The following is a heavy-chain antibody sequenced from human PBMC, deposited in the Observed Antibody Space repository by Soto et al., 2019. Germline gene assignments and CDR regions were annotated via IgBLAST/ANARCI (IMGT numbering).Heavy chain of an antibody. CDR1: GFTFSSYA. CDR2: VSRAGTYT. D-gene: IGHD3-16*01. CDR3: VKYTVTEDLGES. Sequence: EVQLLESGADVVRPGGSLRLSCAASGFTFSSYAMGWVRQAPGKGLEWVAGVSRAGTYTFYADSVRGRFSISRDNSRDTVDLYMNALRGDDTAVYFFVKYTVTEDLGESWGQGTLVSVSS. J-gene: IGHJ5*02. V-gene: IGHV3-23*01.